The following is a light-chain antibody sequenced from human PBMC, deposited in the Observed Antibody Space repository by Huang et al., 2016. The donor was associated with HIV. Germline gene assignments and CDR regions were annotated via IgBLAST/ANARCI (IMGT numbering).Light chain of an antibody. CDR3: QQYNNWPPWT. V-gene: IGKV3-15*01. CDR1: QSVNNK. J-gene: IGKJ1*01. Sequence: EVVMTQSPVTLSVSPGERATLSCRASQSVNNKLAWFQQKPGQAPRLLIHDASIRATGIPDRFSGSGSGTEFTLTISSLQSEDFAVYYCQQYNNWPPWTFCQGTKVEIK. CDR2: DAS.